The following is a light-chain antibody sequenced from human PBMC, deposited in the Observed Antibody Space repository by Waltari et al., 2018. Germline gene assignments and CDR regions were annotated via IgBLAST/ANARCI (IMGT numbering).Light chain of an antibody. J-gene: IGKJ4*01. Sequence: DILMTQSPSSLSASVGDRVTITCQASQDISNYLSWYQQKPGKAPKLLSYYASTLETGVPSRFSGGVSGSDFTFTITSLQPEDLATYYCQQHDSLPLTFGGGTKL. CDR3: QQHDSLPLT. V-gene: IGKV1-33*01. CDR2: YAS. CDR1: QDISNY.